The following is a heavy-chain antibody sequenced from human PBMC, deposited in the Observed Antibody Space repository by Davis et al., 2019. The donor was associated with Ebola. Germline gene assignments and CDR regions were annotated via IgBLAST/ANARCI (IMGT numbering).Heavy chain of an antibody. CDR3: ARGPHYYGSGSYYGDY. CDR1: GFTFSSYG. V-gene: IGHV3-30*03. CDR2: ISYDGSNK. J-gene: IGHJ4*02. Sequence: GESLKISCAASGFTFSSYGMHWVRQAPGKGLEWVAVISYDGSNKYYADSVKGRFTISRDNSKNTLYLQMNILRAEDTAVYYCARGPHYYGSGSYYGDYWGQGTLVTVSS. D-gene: IGHD3-10*01.